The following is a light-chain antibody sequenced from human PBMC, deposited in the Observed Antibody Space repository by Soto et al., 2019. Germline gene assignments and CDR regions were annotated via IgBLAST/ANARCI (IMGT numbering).Light chain of an antibody. V-gene: IGKV3-15*01. Sequence: EIVMTQSPATLSVSPGERATLSCRASQSVSSNLAWYQQKPGQAPRLLIYGASTRATGIPARFSGSGSGTDFTLTLSSLQSEDFALYYCQQYNNWPPYTFGQGTKLEIK. CDR2: GAS. CDR1: QSVSSN. CDR3: QQYNNWPPYT. J-gene: IGKJ2*01.